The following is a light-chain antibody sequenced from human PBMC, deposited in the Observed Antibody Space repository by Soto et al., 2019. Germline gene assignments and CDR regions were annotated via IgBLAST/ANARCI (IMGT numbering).Light chain of an antibody. CDR2: EVS. V-gene: IGLV2-23*02. CDR1: SSDVGSYNL. CDR3: CSYAASSTFFYV. J-gene: IGLJ1*01. Sequence: QSALTQPASVSGAPGQSITISCTGTSSDVGSYNLVSWYQQRPGKAPKLMIYEVSKRPSGVSNRFSGSKSGNTASLTISGLQAEDEADSYCCSYAASSTFFYVFGTGTKVTVL.